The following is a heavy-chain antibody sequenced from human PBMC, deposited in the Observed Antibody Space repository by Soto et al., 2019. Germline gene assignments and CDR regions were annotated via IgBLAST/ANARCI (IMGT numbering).Heavy chain of an antibody. D-gene: IGHD2-2*01. V-gene: IGHV1-3*01. CDR2: INAGNGNT. Sequence: ASVKVSCKASGYTFTNYPMHWVRQAPGQRLEWMGWINAGNGNTKYSQKFQGRVTITRDTSASTAYMELSSLRSEDTAVYYCARLHDFLGYCSSTSCRDYYMDVWGKGTTVTVSS. CDR1: GYTFTNYP. J-gene: IGHJ6*03. CDR3: ARLHDFLGYCSSTSCRDYYMDV.